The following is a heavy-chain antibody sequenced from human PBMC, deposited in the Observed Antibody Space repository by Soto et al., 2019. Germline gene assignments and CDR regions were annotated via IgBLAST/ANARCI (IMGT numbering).Heavy chain of an antibody. J-gene: IGHJ5*02. CDR3: ARRFKPAVWIDP. Sequence: QVQLVQSGPEVKKPGASVKVSCKASGYTFTTYAIHWVRQAPEQGLVWMGWINAGNGNTEFSERFWGRVTITRDTSVSTAHMELTILTSEDTAVYCFARRFKPAVWIDPFGQGTLVTVSP. V-gene: IGHV1-3*01. CDR1: GYTFTTYA. CDR2: INAGNGNT. D-gene: IGHD3-10*01.